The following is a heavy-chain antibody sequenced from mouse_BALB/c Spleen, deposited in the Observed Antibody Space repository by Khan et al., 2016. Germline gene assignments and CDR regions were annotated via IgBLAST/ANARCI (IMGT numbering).Heavy chain of an antibody. J-gene: IGHJ3*01. CDR2: IWAGGST. CDR3: ARDDQDFDAWFAS. V-gene: IGHV2-9*02. Sequence: QVQLKESGPGLVAPSQSLSITCTVSGFSLTNSGVHWVRQPPRKGLDWLGVIWAGGSTDYNSALMSRLSISRDTPQNQVFLKMNSLQTDDTAMDYCARDDQDFDAWFASWGQGTLVTVSA. CDR1: GFSLTNSG.